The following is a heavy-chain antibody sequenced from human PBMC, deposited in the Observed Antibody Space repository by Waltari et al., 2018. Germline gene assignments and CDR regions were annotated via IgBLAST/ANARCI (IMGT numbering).Heavy chain of an antibody. J-gene: IGHJ4*02. D-gene: IGHD6-19*01. Sequence: EVFLVESGGGLIHPGGSLRLSCAASGFLLSHNYMTWVRQAPGRGLGWVSVLHAGGATIYEDSVKGRFTISRDDSKNILYLQMNSLRAEDTATYFCARAGRGSPSQWSQLLDSWGQGTLVTISP. CDR1: GFLLSHNY. CDR3: ARAGRGSPSQWSQLLDS. CDR2: LHAGGAT. V-gene: IGHV3-53*01.